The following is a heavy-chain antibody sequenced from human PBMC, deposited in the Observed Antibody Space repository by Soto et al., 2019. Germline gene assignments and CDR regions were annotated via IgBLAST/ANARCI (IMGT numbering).Heavy chain of an antibody. CDR3: AKNPDAFDI. CDR2: ISGSGGST. J-gene: IGHJ3*02. CDR1: VFTFISYA. Sequence: HPGWSLSLSCASSVFTFISYAMSWVRQAPGKGLEWVSAISGSGGSTYYADSVKGRFTISRDNSKNTLYLQMNSLRAEDTAVYYCAKNPDAFDIWGQGTMVTVSS. V-gene: IGHV3-23*01.